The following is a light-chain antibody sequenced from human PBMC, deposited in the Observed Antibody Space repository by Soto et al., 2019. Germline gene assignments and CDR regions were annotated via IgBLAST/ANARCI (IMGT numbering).Light chain of an antibody. CDR2: EVT. CDR1: SSDVGAYNY. CDR3: SSYTNRSTVV. J-gene: IGLJ2*01. V-gene: IGLV2-14*01. Sequence: QSVLTQPASVSGSPGQSITISCTGTSSDVGAYNYVSWYQHLPGKAPKLMIFEVTNRPSGVSNRFSGSQSGNTASLTISGLQAEDEAAYYCSSYTNRSTVVLGGGTKVTV.